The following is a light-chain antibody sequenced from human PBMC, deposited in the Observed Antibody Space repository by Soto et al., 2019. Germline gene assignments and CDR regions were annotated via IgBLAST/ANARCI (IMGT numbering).Light chain of an antibody. CDR3: SSYAGSNNLV. Sequence: QSALTQPPSASGSPGQAVTISCTGTSSDVGGYNYVSWYQQHPGKAPKLMIYEVTKRPSGVPDRFSASKSGNTAFLTVSGLQADDEADYYCSSYAGSNNLVFGGGTKLTGL. J-gene: IGLJ3*02. CDR2: EVT. CDR1: SSDVGGYNY. V-gene: IGLV2-8*01.